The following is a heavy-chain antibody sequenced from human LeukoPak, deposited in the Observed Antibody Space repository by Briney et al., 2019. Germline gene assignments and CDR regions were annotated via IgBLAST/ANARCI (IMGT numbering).Heavy chain of an antibody. CDR2: IYYSGST. CDR3: ARHKDYYYSYMDV. J-gene: IGHJ6*03. V-gene: IGHV4-39*01. Sequence: MSSETLSLTCSVSGDSISTSSYYWGWIRQPSGKGLEWIGTIYYSGSTYYNPSLTSRVTISVDTSKNQFSLKLSSVTAADTAVYYCARHKDYYYSYMDVWGKGTTVTISS. CDR1: GDSISTSSYY.